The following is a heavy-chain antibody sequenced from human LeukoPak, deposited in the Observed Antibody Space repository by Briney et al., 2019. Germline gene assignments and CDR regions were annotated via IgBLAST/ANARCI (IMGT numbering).Heavy chain of an antibody. V-gene: IGHV3-7*01. D-gene: IGHD2-2*01. J-gene: IGHJ6*03. CDR3: ASSSTSCYPWPFCMDV. Sequence: AGGSLRLSCAASGFTFSSYWMSWVRQAPGKGLEWVANIKQDGSEKYYVDSVKGRFTISRDNAKNSLYQQMNSLRAEDTAVYYCASSSTSCYPWPFCMDVWGKGTTVTVSS. CDR2: IKQDGSEK. CDR1: GFTFSSYW.